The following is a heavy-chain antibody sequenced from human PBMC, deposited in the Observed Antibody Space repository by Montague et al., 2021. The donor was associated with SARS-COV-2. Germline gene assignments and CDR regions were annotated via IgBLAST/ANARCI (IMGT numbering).Heavy chain of an antibody. Sequence: SETLSLTCTVSGVSVSSRYTHWSWIRQSPGKGLEWIGHIDYGGSPNYSPSLHSRVTISLDTSKNQLSLRLNSATAADPAVYYCAGYWQGGSGRGSWGQGTLVTVSS. D-gene: IGHD3-10*01. J-gene: IGHJ5*02. CDR1: GVSVSSRYTH. CDR2: IDYGGSP. V-gene: IGHV4-61*01. CDR3: AGYWQGGSGRGS.